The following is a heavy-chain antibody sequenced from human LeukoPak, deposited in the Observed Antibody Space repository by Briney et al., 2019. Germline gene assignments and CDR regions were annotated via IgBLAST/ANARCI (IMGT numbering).Heavy chain of an antibody. D-gene: IGHD3-10*01. Sequence: SETLSPICSVSGVSINDFFWSWIRQPPGKGLEWIGYIHYTGSTKYNPSLYSRVTISVDTSKNQLSLKLTSVTAADTAVYYCARGTPTAASGDYWGQGTLVTVSS. CDR2: IHYTGST. CDR3: ARGTPTAASGDY. J-gene: IGHJ4*02. CDR1: GVSINDFF. V-gene: IGHV4-59*01.